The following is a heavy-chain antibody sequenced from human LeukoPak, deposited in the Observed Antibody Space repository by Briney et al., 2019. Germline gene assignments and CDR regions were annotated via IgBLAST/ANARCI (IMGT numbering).Heavy chain of an antibody. J-gene: IGHJ4*02. D-gene: IGHD5-18*01. V-gene: IGHV4-4*02. Sequence: TPSETLSLTCAVSSGSIFSSNWWSWVRQPPGKGLEWIEQMFHSGSTSYSPSLKSRVTISVDKSKNQFSLRLTSVTAADTAVYYCARVDSSYGYAGGNYFAYWGQGTLVTVSS. CDR1: SGSIFSSNW. CDR3: ARVDSSYGYAGGNYFAY. CDR2: MFHSGST.